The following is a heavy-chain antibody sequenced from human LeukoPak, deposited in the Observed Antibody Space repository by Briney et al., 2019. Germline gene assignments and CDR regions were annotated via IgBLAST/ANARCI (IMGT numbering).Heavy chain of an antibody. V-gene: IGHV3-23*01. CDR1: GFTFSSYA. CDR3: ARDPSLRVTLDY. D-gene: IGHD5/OR15-5a*01. Sequence: GGSLRLSCAASGFTFSSYAMSWVRQAPGKGLEWVSAISGSGGSTYYADSVKGRFTISRDNSKNTLYLQMNSLRAEDTAVYYCARDPSLRVTLDYWGQGTLVTVSS. CDR2: ISGSGGST. J-gene: IGHJ4*02.